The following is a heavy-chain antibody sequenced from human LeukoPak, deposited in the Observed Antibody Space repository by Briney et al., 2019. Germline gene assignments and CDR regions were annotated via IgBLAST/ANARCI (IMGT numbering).Heavy chain of an antibody. Sequence: ASXXVSCKASGYSITRFSLTWVRQAPGQGGEGMGWIRPYNGNTKYAQKLQGRVTINKDTETRTDYIEMRRVRYGETDTYYCARGHYDGSDTPILDALDIWGQGTMVTVSS. V-gene: IGHV1-18*01. J-gene: IGHJ3*02. CDR2: IRPYNGNT. CDR1: GYSITRFS. D-gene: IGHD3-22*01. CDR3: ARGHYDGSDTPILDALDI.